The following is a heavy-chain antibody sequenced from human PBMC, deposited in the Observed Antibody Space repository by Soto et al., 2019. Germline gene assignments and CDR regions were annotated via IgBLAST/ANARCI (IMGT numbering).Heavy chain of an antibody. D-gene: IGHD3-3*01. Sequence: GGSLRLSCAASGFSFSKAWMSWVRLTPGKGLAWVGRIKNKTDGGITDYPAPVRDRITISRDDSRSTLYLQVNSLKTEDTAVYYCITDPYYDFWSGYHFDYWGQGTLVTVSS. CDR3: ITDPYYDFWSGYHFDY. CDR2: IKNKTDGGIT. V-gene: IGHV3-15*01. J-gene: IGHJ4*02. CDR1: GFSFSKAW.